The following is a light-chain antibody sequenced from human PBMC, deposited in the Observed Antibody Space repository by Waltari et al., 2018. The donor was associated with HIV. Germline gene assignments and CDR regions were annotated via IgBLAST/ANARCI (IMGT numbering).Light chain of an antibody. CDR3: SSYTSSSTRV. J-gene: IGLJ3*02. CDR2: EVS. Sequence: QSALTPPASVSGSPGQSITLSCTGTSSDVGGFYYVSWYQQPPGKAPKLMIYEVSNRPSGVSNRFSGSKSGNTASLTISGLQAEDEADYYCSSYTSSSTRVFGGGTKLTVL. V-gene: IGLV2-14*01. CDR1: SSDVGGFYY.